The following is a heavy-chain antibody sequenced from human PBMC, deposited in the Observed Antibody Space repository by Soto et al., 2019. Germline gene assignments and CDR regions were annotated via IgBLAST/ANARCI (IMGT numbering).Heavy chain of an antibody. CDR1: GFIFRTYA. V-gene: IGHV3-23*01. D-gene: IGHD2-15*01. CDR3: AKEGGSRWYFGS. Sequence: EFQLLESGGVLAQPGGSLRLSCAASGFIFRTYAMSWVRQAPGKGLEWVSVISGSGDSTYYADSVKGRFNISRDDSTNPLYLRMDSLTADAAAIFYSAKEGGSRWYFGSWGQATLVTVSS. CDR2: ISGSGDST. J-gene: IGHJ4*02.